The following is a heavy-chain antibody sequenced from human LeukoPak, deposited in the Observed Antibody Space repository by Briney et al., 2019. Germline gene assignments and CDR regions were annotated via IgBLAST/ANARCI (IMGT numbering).Heavy chain of an antibody. CDR3: ASTGGYSGYDPFDY. CDR1: GGTFSSYA. J-gene: IGHJ4*02. CDR2: IIPIFGTA. V-gene: IGHV1-69*13. D-gene: IGHD5-12*01. Sequence: SVKVSCKASGGTFSSYAISWVRQAPGQGLEWMGGIIPIFGTANYAQKFQGRVTITADESTSTAYMELSSLRSEDTAVYYCASTGGYSGYDPFDYWGQGTLVTVSS.